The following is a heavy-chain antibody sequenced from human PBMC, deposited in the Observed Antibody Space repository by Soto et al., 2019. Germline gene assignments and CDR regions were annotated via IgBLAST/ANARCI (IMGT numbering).Heavy chain of an antibody. V-gene: IGHV4-31*03. CDR3: ARERYSGYDFPRGLFDY. Sequence: SETLSLTCTVSGGSISSGGYYWSWIRQHPGKGLEWIGYIYYSGSTYYNPSLKSRVTISVDTSKNQFSLKLSSVTAADTAVYYCARERYSGYDFPRGLFDYWGQGTLVTVSS. J-gene: IGHJ4*02. D-gene: IGHD5-12*01. CDR2: IYYSGST. CDR1: GGSISSGGYY.